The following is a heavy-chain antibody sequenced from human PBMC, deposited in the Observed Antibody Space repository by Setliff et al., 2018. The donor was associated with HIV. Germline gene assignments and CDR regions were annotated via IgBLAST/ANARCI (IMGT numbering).Heavy chain of an antibody. CDR3: ARDPLYDSSGYYNGGNDAFDI. Sequence: ASVKVSCKASGYTFTSYDINWVRQAPGQGLEWMGWINPNNGGTSYAQKFQGRVTMTRDTSTSTVYMELSSLRSEDTAVYYCARDPLYDSSGYYNGGNDAFDIWGQGTMVTVS. D-gene: IGHD3-22*01. J-gene: IGHJ3*02. CDR2: INPNNGGT. V-gene: IGHV1-8*02. CDR1: GYTFTSYD.